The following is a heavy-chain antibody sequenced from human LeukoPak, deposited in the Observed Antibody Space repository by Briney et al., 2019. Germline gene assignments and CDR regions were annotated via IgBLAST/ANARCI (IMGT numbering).Heavy chain of an antibody. Sequence: PGRSLRLSCAASGFTISTYGMHWVRQAPCKGLEWVALISYDGSDKYYADSVKGRFTISRDNSKNTLYLQMNSLRAEDTAVYYCARYTTGHGFDVWGQGTLVTVSS. V-gene: IGHV3-30*03. CDR2: ISYDGSDK. J-gene: IGHJ4*02. CDR1: GFTISTYG. D-gene: IGHD2/OR15-2a*01. CDR3: ARYTTGHGFDV.